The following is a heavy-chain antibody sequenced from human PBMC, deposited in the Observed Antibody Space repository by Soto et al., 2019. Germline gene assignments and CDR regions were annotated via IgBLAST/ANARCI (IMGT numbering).Heavy chain of an antibody. V-gene: IGHV3-23*01. CDR2: ISGSGGGT. CDR3: TKHQNNGSPDY. Sequence: GGSLRHSCAASGFTFRSYAMSWVRQAPGKGLEWVSLISGSGGGTYYADSVKGRFTISRDNAKNTLYLQMNSLRAEDTAVFYCTKHQNNGSPDYWGQGSLVTVSS. CDR1: GFTFRSYA. D-gene: IGHD2-8*01. J-gene: IGHJ4*02.